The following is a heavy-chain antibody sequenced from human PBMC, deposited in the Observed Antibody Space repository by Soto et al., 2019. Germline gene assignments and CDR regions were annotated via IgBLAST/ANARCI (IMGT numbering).Heavy chain of an antibody. Sequence: QVQLVQSETEVKKPGASVKVSCKASSYTFTHYGITWVRQAPGQGLEWMGWISAYNGNTKYAQSLQGRVTMTTDTSTSTAYMELRSLRSDDTAVYYCARDESGYSYGFDYWGQGTLVTVSS. V-gene: IGHV1-18*01. D-gene: IGHD5-18*01. CDR1: SYTFTHYG. CDR3: ARDESGYSYGFDY. CDR2: ISAYNGNT. J-gene: IGHJ4*02.